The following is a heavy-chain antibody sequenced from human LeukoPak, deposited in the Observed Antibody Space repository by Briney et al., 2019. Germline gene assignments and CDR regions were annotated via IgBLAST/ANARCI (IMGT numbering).Heavy chain of an antibody. CDR2: ISSSGSTI. Sequence: GGSLRLSCAASGFTFSDYYMSWIRQAPGKGLEWVSYISSSGSTIYYADSVKGRFTISRDNAKNSLYLQMNGLRAEDTAVYYCARSLAAGEFDYWGQGTLVTVSS. J-gene: IGHJ4*02. D-gene: IGHD6-13*01. CDR3: ARSLAAGEFDY. CDR1: GFTFSDYY. V-gene: IGHV3-11*01.